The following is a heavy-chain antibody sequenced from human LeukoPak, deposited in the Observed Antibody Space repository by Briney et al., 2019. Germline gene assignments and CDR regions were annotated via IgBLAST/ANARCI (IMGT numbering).Heavy chain of an antibody. D-gene: IGHD6-19*01. CDR1: GFTFSGSA. J-gene: IGHJ5*02. V-gene: IGHV3-73*01. CDR3: TSSYSSGLNWFDR. CDR2: IRSKANSYAT. Sequence: GGSLRLSCAASGFTFSGSAMHWVPQASGKRLEWVGRIRSKANSYATAYAASVKGRFTISRDDSKNTAYLHMNSLKTEDTAVYYCTSSYSSGLNWFDRWGQGTLVTVSS.